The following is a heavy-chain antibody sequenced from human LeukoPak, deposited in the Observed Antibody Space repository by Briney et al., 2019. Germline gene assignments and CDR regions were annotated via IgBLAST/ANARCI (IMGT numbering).Heavy chain of an antibody. J-gene: IGHJ4*02. Sequence: GGSLRLSCAASGFTFSSYAMSLVRQAAGKGLEWVSAISGSGGSTYYADSVKGRFTISRDNSKNTLYLQMNSLRAEDTAVYYCAKDHYYDSSGSADYWGQGTLVTVSS. D-gene: IGHD3-22*01. V-gene: IGHV3-23*01. CDR1: GFTFSSYA. CDR3: AKDHYYDSSGSADY. CDR2: ISGSGGST.